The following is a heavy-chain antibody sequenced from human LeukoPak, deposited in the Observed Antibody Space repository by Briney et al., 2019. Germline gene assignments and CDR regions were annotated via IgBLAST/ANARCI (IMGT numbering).Heavy chain of an antibody. Sequence: GGSLTLSCAAYAFAFSSHDMHWVRQAPGKGLEWVIFIQYDGSYVNYGASARGRITIFRYNSENTLYLQMKSLRADATAVYFGLRKMGVAGWYFDLWGRGTLVTVSS. CDR3: LRKMGVAGWYFDL. D-gene: IGHD6-19*01. CDR2: IQYDGSYV. J-gene: IGHJ2*01. V-gene: IGHV3-30*02. CDR1: AFAFSSHD.